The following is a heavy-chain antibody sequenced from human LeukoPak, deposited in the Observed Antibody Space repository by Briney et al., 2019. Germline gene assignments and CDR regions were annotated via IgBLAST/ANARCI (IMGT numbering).Heavy chain of an antibody. V-gene: IGHV4-59*01. D-gene: IGHD1-26*01. Sequence: SETLSLTCTVSGGSIRSDYWSWIRQPPGKGLEWVGYTHYSGSPNYNPSLTSRVTISVDTSRNQFSLKLSSVTAADTAVYYCARDAVRGSYRQPLGYWGQGTLVTVSS. CDR1: GGSIRSDY. CDR3: ARDAVRGSYRQPLGY. CDR2: THYSGSP. J-gene: IGHJ4*02.